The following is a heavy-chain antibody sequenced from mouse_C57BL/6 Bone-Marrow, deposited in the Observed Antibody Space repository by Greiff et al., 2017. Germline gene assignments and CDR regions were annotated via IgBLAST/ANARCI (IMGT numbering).Heavy chain of an antibody. Sequence: VQLQQSGPELVKPGASVKISCKASGYSFTDYNMNWVKQSNGKSLEWIGVINPNYGTTSYNQKFKGKATLTVAQSSSTAYMQHNSLTSEDSAVYHCARGYDYDYAMDYWGRGTSVTVTS. J-gene: IGHJ4*01. CDR2: INPNYGTT. CDR3: ARGYDYDYAMDY. D-gene: IGHD2-4*01. CDR1: GYSFTDYN. V-gene: IGHV1-39*01.